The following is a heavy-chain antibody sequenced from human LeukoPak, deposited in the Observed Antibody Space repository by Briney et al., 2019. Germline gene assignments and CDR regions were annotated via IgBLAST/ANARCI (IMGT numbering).Heavy chain of an antibody. CDR3: VRVRQLPIVGATSNWFDP. D-gene: IGHD1-26*01. Sequence: RASVKVSCKASGGTFSSYAISWVRQAPGQGLEWMGRIIPILGIANYAQKFQGRVTITADKSTSTAYMELSSLRSEDTAVYYCVRVRQLPIVGATSNWFDPWGQGTLVTVSS. CDR2: IIPILGIA. CDR1: GGTFSSYA. J-gene: IGHJ5*02. V-gene: IGHV1-69*04.